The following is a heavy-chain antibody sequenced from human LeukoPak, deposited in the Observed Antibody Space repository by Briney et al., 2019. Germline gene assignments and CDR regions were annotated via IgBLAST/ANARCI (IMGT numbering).Heavy chain of an antibody. D-gene: IGHD3-22*01. Sequence: SETLSITCTVSGGSVSSSSYYWGWIRQPPGKGLEWIGSIYYSGSTYYNPSLKSRVTISVDTSKNQFSLKLSSVTAADTAVYYCTSGYAPPLDYWGQGTLVTVSS. CDR1: GGSVSSSSYY. J-gene: IGHJ4*02. CDR3: TSGYAPPLDY. CDR2: IYYSGST. V-gene: IGHV4-39*01.